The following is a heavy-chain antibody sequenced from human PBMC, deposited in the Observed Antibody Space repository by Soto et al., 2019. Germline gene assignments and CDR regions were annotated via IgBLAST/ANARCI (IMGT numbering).Heavy chain of an antibody. CDR3: AIHWRNYIAFDI. J-gene: IGHJ3*02. CDR2: IDPSDSYT. CDR1: GYSFTSYW. Sequence: PGESLKISCKGSGYSFTSYWISWVRQMPGKGLEWMGRIDPSDSYTNYSPFFQGHVTISADKSISTAYLQWSSLKASDTAMYYCAIHWRNYIAFDIWGQVTMVTVSS. D-gene: IGHD1-7*01. V-gene: IGHV5-10-1*01.